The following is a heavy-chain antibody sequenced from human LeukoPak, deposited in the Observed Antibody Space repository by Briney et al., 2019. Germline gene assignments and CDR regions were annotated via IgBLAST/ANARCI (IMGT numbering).Heavy chain of an antibody. CDR1: GFIFDDYA. D-gene: IGHD3-22*01. V-gene: IGHV3-66*01. CDR2: IYSGGST. CDR3: ARVGSDSSGYYPYYFDY. Sequence: GGSLRLSCAASGFIFDDYAMHWVRQAPGKGLEWVSVIYSGGSTYYEDSVKGRFTISRDNSKNTLYLQMNNLRAEDTAVYYCARVGSDSSGYYPYYFDYWGQGTLVTVSS. J-gene: IGHJ4*02.